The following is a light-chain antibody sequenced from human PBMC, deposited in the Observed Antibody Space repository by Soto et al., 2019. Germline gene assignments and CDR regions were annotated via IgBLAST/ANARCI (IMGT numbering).Light chain of an antibody. CDR1: QSISSY. CDR2: TAY. Sequence: DIQMTQSPSSLSASVGDRVTITCRASQSISSYLNWYQQKPGKAPKLLIYTAYTLQSGVPSRFSGSGSGTEFTLTIDSLQPEDFATYYCQQTDSFPLSFGGGTKVDNK. CDR3: QQTDSFPLS. J-gene: IGKJ4*01. V-gene: IGKV1-39*01.